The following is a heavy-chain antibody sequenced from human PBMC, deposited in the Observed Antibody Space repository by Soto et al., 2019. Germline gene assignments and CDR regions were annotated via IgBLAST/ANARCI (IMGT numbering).Heavy chain of an antibody. D-gene: IGHD2-8*02. Sequence: SETLSLTCIVSGGSISSGGYHWNWIRQHPGKGLEWIGYIYYSGSTYYNPSLKSRVTISVDTSKNQFSLKLTSVTAADTAVYYCARDKITGLFDYWGQGTLVTAPQ. CDR1: GGSISSGGYH. J-gene: IGHJ4*02. CDR3: ARDKITGLFDY. CDR2: IYYSGST. V-gene: IGHV4-31*03.